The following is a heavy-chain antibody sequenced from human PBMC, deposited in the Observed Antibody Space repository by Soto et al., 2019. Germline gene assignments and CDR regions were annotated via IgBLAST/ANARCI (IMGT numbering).Heavy chain of an antibody. CDR2: MSHSGGT. D-gene: IGHD1-1*01. CDR3: ARVERGTATTVVDAFDI. J-gene: IGHJ3*02. V-gene: IGHV4-61*01. CDR1: GGYVNSGSYY. Sequence: SETLSLTCTVSGGYVNSGSYYWSWLQKPPGKGLEWIGEMSHSGGTHYNPSLKSRVTISVDTSKNQFTLKMSSVTAADTALYYCARVERGTATTVVDAFDIWGPGTMVTVSS.